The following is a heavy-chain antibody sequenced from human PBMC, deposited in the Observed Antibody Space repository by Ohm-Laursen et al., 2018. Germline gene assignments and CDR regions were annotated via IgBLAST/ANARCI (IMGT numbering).Heavy chain of an antibody. CDR3: ARGINCGGVSCKGWFDP. V-gene: IGHV4-4*07. D-gene: IGHD2-15*01. Sequence: SQTLSLTCTVSGGSLSSYYWSWIRQPAGKGLEWIGRIYTSGSTNYNPSLKSRVTMSVDTSKNQFFLYLSSVTAADTAVYYCARGINCGGVSCKGWFDPWGQGTLVTVSS. J-gene: IGHJ5*02. CDR2: IYTSGST. CDR1: GGSLSSYY.